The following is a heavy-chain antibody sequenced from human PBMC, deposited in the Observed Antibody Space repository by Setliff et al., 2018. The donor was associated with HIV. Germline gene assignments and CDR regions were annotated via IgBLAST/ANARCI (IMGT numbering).Heavy chain of an antibody. J-gene: IGHJ4*02. V-gene: IGHV4-59*11. CDR1: GASISSHY. Sequence: SETLSLTCTVSGASISSHYWSWIRQPPGKGLEWIGYTYFSGTTNYSPSLKSRVTISVDTSKNQFSLNLNSVTAADTAVYYCARAISAAGIAPFDFWGQGTLVTVSS. CDR3: ARAISAAGIAPFDF. CDR2: TYFSGTT. D-gene: IGHD6-13*01.